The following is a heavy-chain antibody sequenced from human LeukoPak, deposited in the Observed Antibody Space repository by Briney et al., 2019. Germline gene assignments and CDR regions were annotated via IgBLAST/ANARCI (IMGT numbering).Heavy chain of an antibody. J-gene: IGHJ3*02. CDR2: IYHSGST. V-gene: IGHV4-30-2*01. CDR3: ARDNWFGEIRVAFDI. D-gene: IGHD3-10*01. Sequence: PSETLSLTCTVSGGSISSGGYYWSWIRQPPGKGLEWIGYIYHSGSTYYNPSLKSRVTISVDRSKNQFSLKLSSVTAADTAVYYCARDNWFGEIRVAFDIWGQGTMVTVSS. CDR1: GGSISSGGYY.